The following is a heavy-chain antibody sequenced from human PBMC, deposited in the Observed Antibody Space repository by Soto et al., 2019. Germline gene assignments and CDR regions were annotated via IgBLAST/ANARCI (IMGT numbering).Heavy chain of an antibody. CDR2: ISYDGSNK. CDR1: GFTFSSYG. D-gene: IGHD3-3*01. V-gene: IGHV3-30*18. J-gene: IGHJ4*02. CDR3: AKDRGFLEWFPTIFDY. Sequence: GGSLRLSCAASGFTFSSYGMHWVRQAPGKGLEWVAVISYDGSNKYYADSVKGRFTISRDNSKNTLYLQMNSLRAEDTAVYYCAKDRGFLEWFPTIFDYWGQGTLVTVSS.